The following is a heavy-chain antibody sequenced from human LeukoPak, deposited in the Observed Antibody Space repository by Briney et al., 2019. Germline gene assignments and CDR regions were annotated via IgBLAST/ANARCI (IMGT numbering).Heavy chain of an antibody. Sequence: ASVKVSCKASGYTFIGYYVHWVRQAPGQGLELMGWINPNSGGSNSAQKFQGRVTMTRDTSISTAYMELSRLSSDDTAVYYCARALGSIAVAGGAFDIWGQGTMVTVSS. CDR1: GYTFIGYY. V-gene: IGHV1-2*02. D-gene: IGHD6-19*01. CDR2: INPNSGGS. CDR3: ARALGSIAVAGGAFDI. J-gene: IGHJ3*02.